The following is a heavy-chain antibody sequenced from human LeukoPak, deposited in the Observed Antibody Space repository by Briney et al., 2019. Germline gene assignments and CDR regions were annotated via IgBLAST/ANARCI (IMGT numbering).Heavy chain of an antibody. CDR1: GGSISRYY. J-gene: IGHJ4*02. Sequence: SQTLSLTRTVSGGSISRYYWGWVPHPPGKGLEWSGYIYYSGSTKYNTSLTSRVTLSLDTSKNHISPRLSSVAAPHTGRCFPAGHPFNWGQGTLVTVSS. CDR2: IYYSGST. V-gene: IGHV4-59*08. CDR3: AGHPFN.